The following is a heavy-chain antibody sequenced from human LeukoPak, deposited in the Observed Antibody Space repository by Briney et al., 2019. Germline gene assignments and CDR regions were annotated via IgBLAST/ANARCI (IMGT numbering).Heavy chain of an antibody. J-gene: IGHJ6*02. CDR2: IKQDGRER. V-gene: IGHV3-7*01. CDR3: AKDKDPYYYYGMDV. CDR1: GFTFSTYW. Sequence: PGGSLRLSCAASGFTFSTYWMSWVRQAPGKGLEWVANIKQDGRERYYVDSVKGRFTISRDNAKNSLYLQMNSLRGEDTAVYYCAKDKDPYYYYGMDVWGQGTTVTVSS.